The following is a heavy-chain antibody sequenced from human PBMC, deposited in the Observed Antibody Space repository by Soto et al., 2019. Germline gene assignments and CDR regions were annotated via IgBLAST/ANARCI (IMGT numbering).Heavy chain of an antibody. CDR3: TRQGYDILTGDDAFDI. Sequence: GGSLRLSCAASGFTFSGSCMHWVRQASGKGLEWVGRIRSKANSYATAYAASVKGRFTISRDDSKNTAYLQMNSLKTEDTAVYYCTRQGYDILTGDDAFDIWGQGTMVTVSS. CDR2: IRSKANSYAT. V-gene: IGHV3-73*01. D-gene: IGHD3-9*01. J-gene: IGHJ3*02. CDR1: GFTFSGSC.